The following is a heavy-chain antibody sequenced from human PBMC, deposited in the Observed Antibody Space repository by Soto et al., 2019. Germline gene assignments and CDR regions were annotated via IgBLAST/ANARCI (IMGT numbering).Heavy chain of an antibody. D-gene: IGHD6-19*01. CDR1: GLTFSNYG. Sequence: EVQLLESGGGLVQPGGSLRLSCAASGLTFSNYGMNWVRQAPGQGLEWVGGISGTGGSAYHADSVKGRLTISRDNSKNTLYLQMNSLRAEDTAIYYCVKEGSGWDSRGSFDFWGRGTMVTVSS. CDR2: ISGTGGSA. J-gene: IGHJ3*01. V-gene: IGHV3-23*01. CDR3: VKEGSGWDSRGSFDF.